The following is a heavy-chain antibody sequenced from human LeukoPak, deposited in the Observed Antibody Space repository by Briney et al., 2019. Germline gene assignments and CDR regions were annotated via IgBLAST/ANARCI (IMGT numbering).Heavy chain of an antibody. CDR3: AREVRGYSYGYRPTELYWYIDV. J-gene: IGHJ2*01. Sequence: SQTLSLTCTVSGGSISSGSYYWRWIRQPAGKGLEWIGRIYTSGSTNYNPSLKSRVTISVDTSKNQFSLKLSSVTAADTAVYYCAREVRGYSYGYRPTELYWYIDVWGRGTLVTVSS. CDR2: IYTSGST. V-gene: IGHV4-61*02. D-gene: IGHD5-18*01. CDR1: GGSISSGSYY.